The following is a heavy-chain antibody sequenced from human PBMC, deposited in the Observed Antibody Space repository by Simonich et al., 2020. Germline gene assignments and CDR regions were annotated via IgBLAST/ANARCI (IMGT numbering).Heavy chain of an antibody. Sequence: VQLVESGGGLVKPGVSLRLSCAASGFTFSSYSLNWFRQAPGMGLEWVAYLSSSSSYIYYADAVKGRFTIARDNAKNSLELQMNSLRAEDTAVYYCARWIAVAGTGAYGMDVWGQGTTVTVSS. CDR3: ARWIAVAGTGAYGMDV. J-gene: IGHJ6*02. CDR2: LSSSSSYI. V-gene: IGHV3-21*01. D-gene: IGHD6-19*01. CDR1: GFTFSSYS.